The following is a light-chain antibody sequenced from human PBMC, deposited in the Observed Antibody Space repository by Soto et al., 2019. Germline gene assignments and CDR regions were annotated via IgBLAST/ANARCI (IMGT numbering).Light chain of an antibody. CDR2: EVS. CDR1: SSDISTYKY. CDR3: SSYTTIKTVV. J-gene: IGLJ2*01. V-gene: IGLV2-14*01. Sequence: QSALTQPASVSGSPGQSITISCTGTSSDISTYKYVSWFQHHPGKAPKLIIFEVSNRPSGVSDRFSGFKSANTAYLTISGVQPEDEADYHCSSYTTIKTVVFGGGTKLTVL.